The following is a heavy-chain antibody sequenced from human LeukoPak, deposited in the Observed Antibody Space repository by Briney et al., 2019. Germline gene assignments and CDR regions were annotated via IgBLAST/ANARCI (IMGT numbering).Heavy chain of an antibody. CDR2: MNPNSGNT. D-gene: IGHD3-10*01. Sequence: GASVKVSCKASGYTFTSYDINWVRQATGQGLEWMGWMNPNSGNTGYAQKFQGRVTMTRNTSISTAYMELSSLRSEDTAVYYCARGLMVRGVIISGYWGQGTLVTVSS. J-gene: IGHJ4*02. CDR1: GYTFTSYD. CDR3: ARGLMVRGVIISGY. V-gene: IGHV1-8*01.